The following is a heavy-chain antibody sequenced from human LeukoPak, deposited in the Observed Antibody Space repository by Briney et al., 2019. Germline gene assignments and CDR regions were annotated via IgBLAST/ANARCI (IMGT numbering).Heavy chain of an antibody. CDR3: AKALGAAAGTNYYYMDV. CDR1: GFTFSSYG. Sequence: GGSLRLSCAASGFTFSSYGMHWVRQAPGKGLEWVAVIWYDGSNKYYADSVKGRFTISRDNSKNTLYLQMNSLRAEDTAVYYCAKALGAAAGTNYYYMDVWGKGTTVTVSS. V-gene: IGHV3-33*06. J-gene: IGHJ6*03. CDR2: IWYDGSNK. D-gene: IGHD6-13*01.